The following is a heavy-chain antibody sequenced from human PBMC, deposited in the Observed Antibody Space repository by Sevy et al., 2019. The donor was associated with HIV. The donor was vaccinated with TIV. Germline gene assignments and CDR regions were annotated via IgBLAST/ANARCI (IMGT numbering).Heavy chain of an antibody. Sequence: GGSLRLSCAASGFNFDEFAIHWVRQAPGKGLEWVSGISYNSGSIGYAYSVKGRFNISRDNAKKSLYLQMNSLRIEDTALYYCAKARGGDRNHYYYPMDVWGQGTTVTVSS. J-gene: IGHJ6*02. CDR3: AKARGGDRNHYYYPMDV. CDR2: ISYNSGSI. D-gene: IGHD2-21*01. V-gene: IGHV3-9*01. CDR1: GFNFDEFA.